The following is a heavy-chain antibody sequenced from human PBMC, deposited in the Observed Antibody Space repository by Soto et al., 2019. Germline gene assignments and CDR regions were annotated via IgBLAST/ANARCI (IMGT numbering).Heavy chain of an antibody. J-gene: IGHJ4*02. Sequence: QVQLQESGPGLVKPSETLSLTCTVTVGSILSYYWSWIRQPPGKGLEWIGYIYYSGSTNYNPSLKSRVTISVDTSKNQFSLKLSSVTAADTAVYYWARAYGSNCFDSWGQGTLVTVSS. CDR3: ARAYGSNCFDS. D-gene: IGHD2-2*01. CDR2: IYYSGST. V-gene: IGHV4-59*01. CDR1: VGSILSYY.